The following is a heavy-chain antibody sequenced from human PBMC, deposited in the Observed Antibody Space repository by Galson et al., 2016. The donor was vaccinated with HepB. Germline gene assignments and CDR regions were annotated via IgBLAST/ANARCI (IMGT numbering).Heavy chain of an antibody. CDR1: EFTVSSNY. Sequence: SLRLSCAASEFTVSSNYMSWVRQAPGKGLEWVSLIYSGGNTRYADSVKGRFTISRDNSKNTVYLQMNSLRAEDTAVYYCSTLNPASPYFDYWGQGTLVTVSS. CDR3: STLNPASPYFDY. J-gene: IGHJ4*02. CDR2: IYSGGNT. V-gene: IGHV3-53*01.